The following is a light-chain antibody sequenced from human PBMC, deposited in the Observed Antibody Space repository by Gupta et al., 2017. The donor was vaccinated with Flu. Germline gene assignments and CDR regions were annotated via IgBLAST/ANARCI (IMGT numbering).Light chain of an antibody. Sequence: DIQMTQSPSTLSASVGDRVTITCRASQSISSWLAWYQQKPGKAPKLLIYKASSLESGVPSRFSGSGSGTEFTLTISSLQPDDFATYYCQQDNSSSPAFGHGTKVDIK. CDR2: KAS. CDR1: QSISSW. V-gene: IGKV1-5*03. J-gene: IGKJ3*01. CDR3: QQDNSSSPA.